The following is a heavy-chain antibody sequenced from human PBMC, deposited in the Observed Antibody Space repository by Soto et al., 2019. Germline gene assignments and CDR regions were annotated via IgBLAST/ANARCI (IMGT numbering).Heavy chain of an antibody. D-gene: IGHD2-15*01. J-gene: IGHJ4*02. Sequence: EVQLVESGGGLVKPGGSLRLSCAASGFTFSSYSMNWVRQAPGKGLEWVSSISSSSSYIYYADSVKGRFTISRDNAKNSLYLQRNSLRAEDTAVYYCARVSDIVVVVLFDYWGQGTLVTVSS. CDR2: ISSSSSYI. CDR3: ARVSDIVVVVLFDY. V-gene: IGHV3-21*01. CDR1: GFTFSSYS.